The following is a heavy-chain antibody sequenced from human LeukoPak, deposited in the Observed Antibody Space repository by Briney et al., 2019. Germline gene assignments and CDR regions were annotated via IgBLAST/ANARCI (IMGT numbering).Heavy chain of an antibody. CDR1: GFTFSSYG. CDR2: IWYDGSNK. D-gene: IGHD4-17*01. J-gene: IGHJ3*02. CDR3: ARDGGYGDIHDAFDI. V-gene: IGHV3-33*01. Sequence: GGSLRLSCAASGFTFSSYGMHWVRQAPGKGLEWVAVIWYDGSNKYYADSVKGRFTISRDNSKNTLYLQMNSLRAEDTAVYYCARDGGYGDIHDAFDIWGQGTMVTVSS.